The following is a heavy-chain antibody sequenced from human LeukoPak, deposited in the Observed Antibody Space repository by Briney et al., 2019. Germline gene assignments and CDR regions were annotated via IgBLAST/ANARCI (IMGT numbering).Heavy chain of an antibody. CDR1: GYTFTGYY. D-gene: IGHD5-18*01. CDR3: ARDYQNTALALSRLYYFDY. Sequence: GASVTVSCTASGYTFTGYYMHWVRQAPGQGLEWMGRINPNSGGTNYAQKFQGRVTMTRDTSISTAYMELSRLTSDDTAVYYCARDYQNTALALSRLYYFDYWGQGTLVTVSS. J-gene: IGHJ4*02. CDR2: INPNSGGT. V-gene: IGHV1-2*06.